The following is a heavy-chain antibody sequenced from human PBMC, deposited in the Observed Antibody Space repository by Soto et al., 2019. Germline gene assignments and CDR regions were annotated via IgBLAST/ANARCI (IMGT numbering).Heavy chain of an antibody. CDR1: GFTFSSYG. V-gene: IGHV3-30*03. CDR2: ISYDGSNK. D-gene: IGHD6-19*01. Sequence: QVQLLESGGGVVQPGRSLRLSCAASGFTFSSYGMHWVRQAPGKGLEWVAVISYDGSNKYYADSVKGRFTISRDNSKNTLYLKMNSLRAEDMDVYYCAIYSSGWYPLDYWGQGTTVTVSS. CDR3: AIYSSGWYPLDY. J-gene: IGHJ4*02.